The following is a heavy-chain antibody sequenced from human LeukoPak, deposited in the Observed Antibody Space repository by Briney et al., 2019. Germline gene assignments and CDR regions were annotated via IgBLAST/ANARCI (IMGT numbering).Heavy chain of an antibody. Sequence: ASVKVSCKASGYSFTKHGISWVRQAPGQGLEWMGWISGRNNNTKYGKKVQGRVILTTDTSTSTAYMELRSLRSEDTAVYYCARDFGDSSGWYEFAYWGQGTLVTASS. CDR3: ARDFGDSSGWYEFAY. CDR2: ISGRNNNT. D-gene: IGHD6-19*01. J-gene: IGHJ4*02. CDR1: GYSFTKHG. V-gene: IGHV1-18*01.